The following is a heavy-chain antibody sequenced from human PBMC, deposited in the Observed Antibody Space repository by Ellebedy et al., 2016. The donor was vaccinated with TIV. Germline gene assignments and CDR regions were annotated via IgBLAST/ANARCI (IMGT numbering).Heavy chain of an antibody. Sequence: PGGSLRLSCAASGFTFSSYSMNWVRQAPGWGLEWVSTISSSSSYIYYADSVKGRFTISRDNVKNSLYLQMNSLRAEDTAVYYCARGADTTMVWGALDIWGQGTVVTVSS. CDR1: GFTFSSYS. CDR2: ISSSSSYI. D-gene: IGHD5-18*01. V-gene: IGHV3-21*01. J-gene: IGHJ3*02. CDR3: ARGADTTMVWGALDI.